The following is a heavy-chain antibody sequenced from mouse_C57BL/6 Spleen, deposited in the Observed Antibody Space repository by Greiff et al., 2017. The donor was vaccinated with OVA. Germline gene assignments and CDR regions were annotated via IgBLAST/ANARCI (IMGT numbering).Heavy chain of an antibody. D-gene: IGHD1-1*01. J-gene: IGHJ4*01. Sequence: QVQLQQSGPELVRPGASVKISCKAPGYTFTRHWMQWVRQRPGQGLEWIGEIFPGSGSTYSNEKFKGKATLTVDTSSSTAYMQLSSLTSEDSAVYFCASNYYGSSPFYAMDYWGQGTSVTVSS. V-gene: IGHV1-56*01. CDR2: IFPGSGST. CDR3: ASNYYGSSPFYAMDY. CDR1: GYTFTRHW.